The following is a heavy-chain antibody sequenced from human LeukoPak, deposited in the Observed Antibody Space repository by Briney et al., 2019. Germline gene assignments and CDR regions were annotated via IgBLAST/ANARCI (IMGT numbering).Heavy chain of an antibody. V-gene: IGHV4-59*02. CDR3: ARGGGDSRWRYYIDY. CDR2: VYYSGST. D-gene: IGHD2-21*02. Sequence: SETLSLTCTVSGGSVSSYYWSWIRQTPGNGLEWIGDVYYSGSTDYNPSLKSRVTISVDTSKNQFSLKLSSVTAADTAVYYCARGGGDSRWRYYIDYWGQGTLVTVSS. CDR1: GGSVSSYY. J-gene: IGHJ4*02.